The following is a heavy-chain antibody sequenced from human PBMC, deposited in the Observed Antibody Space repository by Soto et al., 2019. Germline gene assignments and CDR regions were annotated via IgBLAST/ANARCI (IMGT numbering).Heavy chain of an antibody. CDR3: ARGGDSSSSWGYYYGMDV. V-gene: IGHV1-69*06. D-gene: IGHD6-6*01. J-gene: IGHJ6*02. Sequence: QVQLVQSGAEVKKPGSSVKVSCKASGGTFSSYAISWVRQAPGQGLEWMGGIIPIFGTANYAQKFQGRVTITADKSTSTAYMERSSLRSEDTAVYYCARGGDSSSSWGYYYGMDVWGQGTTVTVSS. CDR1: GGTFSSYA. CDR2: IIPIFGTA.